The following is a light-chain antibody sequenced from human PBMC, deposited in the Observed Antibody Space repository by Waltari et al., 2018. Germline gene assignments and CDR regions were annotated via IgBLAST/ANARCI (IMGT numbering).Light chain of an antibody. CDR3: QTGGHGTWV. CDR2: VDSDGGH. V-gene: IGLV4-69*01. Sequence: QLVLTQSPSASASLGASVKLTCTLSSGHSSNIIAWHQQQPEQGPRYLMKVDSDGGHSKGDEIPARFSGSSSGAERYLTMSSLQSEDEADYYCQTGGHGTWVFGGGTKLTVL. J-gene: IGLJ3*02. CDR1: SGHSSNI.